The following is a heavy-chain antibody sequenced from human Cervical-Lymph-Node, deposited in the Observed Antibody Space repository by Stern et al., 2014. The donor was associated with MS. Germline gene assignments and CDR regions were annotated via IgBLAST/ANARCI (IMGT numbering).Heavy chain of an antibody. CDR2: ISAYNGNT. CDR3: ARDLRDGYNYGWFDP. Sequence: VQLVESGAEVKKPGASVKVSCKASGYTFTSYGISWVRQAPGQGLESMGWISAYNGNTNYAQKLQGRVTMTTDTSTSTDYMELRSLRSDDTAVYYCARDLRDGYNYGWFDPWGQGTLVTVSS. CDR1: GYTFTSYG. D-gene: IGHD5-24*01. V-gene: IGHV1-18*01. J-gene: IGHJ5*02.